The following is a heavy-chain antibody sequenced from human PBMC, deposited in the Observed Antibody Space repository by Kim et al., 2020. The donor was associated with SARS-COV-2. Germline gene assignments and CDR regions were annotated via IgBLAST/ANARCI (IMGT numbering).Heavy chain of an antibody. CDR2: IYHSGRS. V-gene: IGHV4-4*02. CDR1: GTSVSNYDW. D-gene: IGHD3-10*01. J-gene: IGHJ4*02. CDR3: VRDPGGGSGTFYS. Sequence: SETLSLTCVVSGTSVSNYDWWSWVRHSPVKVLEWIGNIYHSGRSNYNPSLKSRVTMSVDRSTNQISLKMKSVTAADTATYYCVRDPGGGSGTFYSWGPGTPVIVSS.